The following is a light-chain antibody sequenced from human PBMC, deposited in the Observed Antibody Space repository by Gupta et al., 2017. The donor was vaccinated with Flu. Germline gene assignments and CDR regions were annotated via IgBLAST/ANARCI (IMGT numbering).Light chain of an antibody. CDR2: KVS. CDR3: MQGTHGYT. V-gene: IGKV2-30*01. Sequence: DVVMTQSPLSLPVTLGQPASISCRSSQSLVYRDGNTYLSWFQQRPGQSPRRLIYKVSNRDSGVPDRFSGSGSGTDCTLKISRVEAEDVGVYYCMQGTHGYTFGQGTKLEIK. J-gene: IGKJ2*01. CDR1: QSLVYRDGNTY.